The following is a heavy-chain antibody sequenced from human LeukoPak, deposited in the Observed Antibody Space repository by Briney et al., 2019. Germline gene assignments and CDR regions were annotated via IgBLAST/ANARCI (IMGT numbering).Heavy chain of an antibody. J-gene: IGHJ3*02. CDR3: AKDAAIFGLVILGLDAFDI. D-gene: IGHD3-3*01. Sequence: GGSLRLSCAASGFTFSSYAMSWVRQAPGKGLEWVSGISGSAGSTNYADSVQGRFTISRDNSKNTLYLQMNSLRAEDTATYYCAKDAAIFGLVILGLDAFDIWGQGTIVTVSS. CDR1: GFTFSSYA. CDR2: ISGSAGST. V-gene: IGHV3-23*01.